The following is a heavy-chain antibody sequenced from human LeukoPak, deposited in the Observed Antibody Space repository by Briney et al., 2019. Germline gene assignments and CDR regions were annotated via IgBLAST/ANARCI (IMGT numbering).Heavy chain of an antibody. J-gene: IGHJ4*02. CDR3: AFLGYGSGFNSGY. CDR1: GFTFSSYE. CDR2: ISSSGSTI. Sequence: LGGSLRLSCVASGFTFSSYEMNWVRQAPGKGLEWVSYISSSGSTIYYADSVKGRFTISRDNAKNSLYLQMNSLRAEDTAVYYCAFLGYGSGFNSGYWGQGTLVTVSS. V-gene: IGHV3-48*03. D-gene: IGHD3-10*01.